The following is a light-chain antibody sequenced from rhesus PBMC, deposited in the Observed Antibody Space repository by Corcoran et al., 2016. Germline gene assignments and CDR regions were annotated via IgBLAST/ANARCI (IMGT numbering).Light chain of an antibody. CDR3: QQRNSYPPT. CDR1: QGISSY. CDR2: DAS. V-gene: IGKV1-38*01. Sequence: DIQLTQSPSSLSASVGDRVTITCRASQGISSYLAWYQQKPGKAPKLLIFDASNLQSGVPSRCSGSGSGTDFTLAISSLQPDDFAFYYCQQRNSYPPTFGGGTKVEVK. J-gene: IGKJ4*01.